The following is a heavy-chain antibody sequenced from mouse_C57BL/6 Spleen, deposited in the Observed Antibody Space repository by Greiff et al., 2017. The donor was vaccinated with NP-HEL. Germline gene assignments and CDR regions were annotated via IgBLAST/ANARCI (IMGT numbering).Heavy chain of an antibody. D-gene: IGHD2-4*01. Sequence: EVKLVESGGGLVKPGGSLKLSCAASGFTFSDYGMHWVRQAPEKGLEWVAYISSGSSTLYYAETVKGRFTISRDNAKNTLFLQMTSLRSEDTAMYYCARGGDYDRFIFAYWGQGTLVTVSA. J-gene: IGHJ3*01. V-gene: IGHV5-17*01. CDR1: GFTFSDYG. CDR3: ARGGDYDRFIFAY. CDR2: ISSGSSTL.